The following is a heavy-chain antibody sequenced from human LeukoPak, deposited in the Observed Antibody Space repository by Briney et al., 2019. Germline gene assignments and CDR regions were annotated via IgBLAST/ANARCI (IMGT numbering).Heavy chain of an antibody. CDR1: GGSFSGYY. V-gene: IGHV4-34*01. Sequence: KASETLSLTCAVYGGSFSGYYWSWVRQPPGKGLEWIGEINHGGSTNYNPSLKGRVTISVDTSKNQFSLKVSSVTAADTAVFYCARGQYDFQTTYYYMDVWGKGTTVTISS. CDR3: ARGQYDFQTTYYYMDV. J-gene: IGHJ6*03. CDR2: INHGGST. D-gene: IGHD3-3*01.